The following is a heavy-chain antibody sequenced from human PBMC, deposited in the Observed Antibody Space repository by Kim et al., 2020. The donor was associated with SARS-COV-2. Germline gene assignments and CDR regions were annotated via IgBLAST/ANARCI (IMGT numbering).Heavy chain of an antibody. J-gene: IGHJ4*02. D-gene: IGHD6-19*01. Sequence: NPSLKSRVTISVDTSKNQFSLKLSSVTAADTAVYYCARDSSSGWFRYFDYWGQGTLVTVSS. CDR3: ARDSSSGWFRYFDY. V-gene: IGHV4-31*02.